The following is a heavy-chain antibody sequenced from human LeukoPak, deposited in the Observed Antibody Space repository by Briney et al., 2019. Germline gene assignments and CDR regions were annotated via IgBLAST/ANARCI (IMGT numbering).Heavy chain of an antibody. CDR3: ARAPGTMIVVDY. CDR1: GFTFSSFG. Sequence: GGSLRLSCGASGFTFSSFGMHWVRQAPGKGLEWVAFIRFDGSNKYYADSVKGRFTISRDNSKNTLFLQMNSLRPDDTAVYYCARAPGTMIVVDYWGQGTLVTVSS. D-gene: IGHD3-22*01. CDR2: IRFDGSNK. J-gene: IGHJ4*02. V-gene: IGHV3-30*02.